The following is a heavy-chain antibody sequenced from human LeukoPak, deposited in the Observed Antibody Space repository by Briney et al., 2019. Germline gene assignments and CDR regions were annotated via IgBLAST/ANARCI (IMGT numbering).Heavy chain of an antibody. CDR3: AKGAYDYIEMGYFDS. J-gene: IGHJ4*02. Sequence: GASVKVSCKASGGTFSSYAISWVRQAPGQGLEWMGRIIPILGIANYAQKFQGRVTITADKSTSTAYMELNSLRAEDTAIYYCAKGAYDYIEMGYFDSWGQGSLVTVSS. CDR1: GGTFSSYA. CDR2: IIPILGIA. V-gene: IGHV1-69*04. D-gene: IGHD5-12*01.